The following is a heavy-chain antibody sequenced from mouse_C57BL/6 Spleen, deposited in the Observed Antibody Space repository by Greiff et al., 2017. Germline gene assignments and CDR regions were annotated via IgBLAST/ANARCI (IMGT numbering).Heavy chain of an antibody. CDR3: ARYDYDGDFDY. V-gene: IGHV3-6*01. CDR1: GYPITSGYY. CDR2: ISYDGSN. D-gene: IGHD2-4*01. Sequence: ESGPGLVKPSQSLSLTCSVTGYPITSGYYWNWIRQFPGNKLEWMGYISYDGSNNYNPSLKNRISITRDTSKNQFFLKLNSVTTEDTATYYCARYDYDGDFDYWGQGTTLTVSS. J-gene: IGHJ2*01.